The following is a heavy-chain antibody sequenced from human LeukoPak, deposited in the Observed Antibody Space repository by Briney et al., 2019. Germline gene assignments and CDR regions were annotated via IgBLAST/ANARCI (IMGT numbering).Heavy chain of an antibody. Sequence: PSETLSLTCTVSGGSISSYYWSWIRQPPGKGLEWIGYIYYSGSTNCNPSLKSRVTISVDTSKNQFSLKLSSVTAADTAVYYCARAATYSSGWYVGGDYYYYMDVWGKGTTVTVSS. D-gene: IGHD6-19*01. CDR3: ARAATYSSGWYVGGDYYYYMDV. V-gene: IGHV4-59*01. CDR1: GGSISSYY. J-gene: IGHJ6*03. CDR2: IYYSGST.